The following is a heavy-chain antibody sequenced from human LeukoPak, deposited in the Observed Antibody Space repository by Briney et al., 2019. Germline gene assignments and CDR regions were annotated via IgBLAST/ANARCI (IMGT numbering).Heavy chain of an antibody. CDR3: ASPECGGDCYGAFDI. V-gene: IGHV1-18*01. J-gene: IGHJ3*02. CDR1: GYTFTSYG. CDR2: ISAYNGNT. Sequence: ASVKVSCKASGYTFTSYGISWVRQAPGQGLEWMGWISAYNGNTNYAQKLQGRVTMTTDTSTSTAYMELRSLRSDDTAVYYCASPECGGDCYGAFDIWGQGTMVTVSS. D-gene: IGHD2-21*02.